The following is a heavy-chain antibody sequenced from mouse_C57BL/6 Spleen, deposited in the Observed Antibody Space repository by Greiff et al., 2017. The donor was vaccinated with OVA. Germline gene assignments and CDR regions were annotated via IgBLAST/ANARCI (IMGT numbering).Heavy chain of an antibody. CDR3: ARLINSNYSSSSYDYAMDY. V-gene: IGHV1-69*01. CDR2: IDPSNSYT. Sequence: VQLQQPGAELVMPGASVKLSCKASGYTFTSYWMHWVKQRPGQGLEWIGEIDPSNSYTNYNQKFKGKSTLTVDKSSSTAYMQLSSLTSEDSAVYYCARLINSNYSSSSYDYAMDYWGQGTSVTVSS. D-gene: IGHD1-1*01. CDR1: GYTFTSYW. J-gene: IGHJ4*01.